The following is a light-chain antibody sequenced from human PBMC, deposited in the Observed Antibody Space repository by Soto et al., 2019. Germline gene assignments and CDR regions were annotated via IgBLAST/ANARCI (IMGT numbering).Light chain of an antibody. CDR1: QSVSSSY. Sequence: EIVMTQSPATLSVSPGERATLSCRASQSVSSSYLAWYQQKPGQAPRLLIYGASTRATGVPARFSGSGSGTDFTLTISRLEPEDFAFYYCQQYGISRTFGQGTKVDIK. J-gene: IGKJ1*01. CDR2: GAS. CDR3: QQYGISRT. V-gene: IGKV3-20*01.